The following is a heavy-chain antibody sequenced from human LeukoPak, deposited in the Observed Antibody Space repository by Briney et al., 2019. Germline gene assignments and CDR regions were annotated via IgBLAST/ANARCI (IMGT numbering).Heavy chain of an antibody. CDR1: GFTFNIYT. Sequence: GGSLRLSCAASGFTFNIYTMNWVRQSPGKGLEWVSSISTGSTYIYYADSVKGRFTISRDNAKNSLYLQMNSLRAEDTAVYYCARDWLRLGEGIDYWGQGTLVTVSS. CDR3: ARDWLRLGEGIDY. V-gene: IGHV3-21*01. D-gene: IGHD3-16*01. CDR2: ISTGSTYI. J-gene: IGHJ4*02.